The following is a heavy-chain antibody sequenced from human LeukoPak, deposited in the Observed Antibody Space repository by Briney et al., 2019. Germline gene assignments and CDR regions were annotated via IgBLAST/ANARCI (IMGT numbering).Heavy chain of an antibody. CDR1: GFTFSSYW. Sequence: GRSLRLSCAASGFTFSSYWMHWVRQDPRKGLVWVSRINGDGRNINYADSVRGRFTISRDNAKNTLYLQMNSLRAEDTAVYYCAREGFGSSSWYGHDWGQGTLVTVSS. J-gene: IGHJ4*02. V-gene: IGHV3-74*01. CDR2: INGDGRNI. CDR3: AREGFGSSSWYGHD. D-gene: IGHD6-13*01.